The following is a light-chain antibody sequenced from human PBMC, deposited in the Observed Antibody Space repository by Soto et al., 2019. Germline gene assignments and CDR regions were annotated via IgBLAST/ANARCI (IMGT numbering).Light chain of an antibody. J-gene: IGKJ5*01. CDR2: AAS. CDR3: QQRSNWPPYT. V-gene: IGKV3D-20*02. Sequence: EIVLTQSPGTLSLSPGERATLSCRASQSVSSSYLAWYQQKPGQAPRLLIYAASTRATDIPDKFSGSGSGADFTLSISRLEPEDFAVYYCQQRSNWPPYTFGQGTRLEI. CDR1: QSVSSSY.